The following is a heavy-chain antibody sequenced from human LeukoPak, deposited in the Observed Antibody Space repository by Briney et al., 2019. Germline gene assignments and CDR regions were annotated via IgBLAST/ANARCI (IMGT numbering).Heavy chain of an antibody. D-gene: IGHD6-13*01. CDR3: AKAVGSSWYWVLYYYYGMDV. Sequence: GGSLRLSCAASGFTFSSYGMHWVRQAPGKGLEWVAVISYDGSNKYYADSVKGRFTISRDNSKNTLYLQMNSLRAEDTAVYYCAKAVGSSWYWVLYYYYGMDVWGQGTTVTVSS. V-gene: IGHV3-30*18. CDR2: ISYDGSNK. CDR1: GFTFSSYG. J-gene: IGHJ6*02.